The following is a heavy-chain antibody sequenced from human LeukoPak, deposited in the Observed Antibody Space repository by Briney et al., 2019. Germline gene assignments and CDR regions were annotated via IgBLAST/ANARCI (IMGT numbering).Heavy chain of an antibody. CDR1: GFTFSSYA. D-gene: IGHD6-25*01. V-gene: IGHV3-23*01. Sequence: GGSLRLPCAASGFTFSSYAMSWVRQAPGKGLEWVSAISCSGGSTYYADSVKGRFTISRDNSKHTLYLQMNSVMAEHTSVYYCAKDAVGHSGWTFDYWGQGTLVTVSS. J-gene: IGHJ4*02. CDR2: ISCSGGST. CDR3: AKDAVGHSGWTFDY.